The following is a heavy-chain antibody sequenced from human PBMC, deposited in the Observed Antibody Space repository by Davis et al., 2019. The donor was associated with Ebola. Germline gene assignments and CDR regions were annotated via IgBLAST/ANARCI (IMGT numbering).Heavy chain of an antibody. CDR3: TSSAVAGTYDY. J-gene: IGHJ4*02. D-gene: IGHD6-19*01. Sequence: GVLKISCAASGFTFSGSAMHWVRQASGKGLEWVGRIRSKANSYATAYAASVKGRFTISRDDSKNTAYLQMNSLKTEDTAVYYCTSSAVAGTYDYWGQGTLVTVSS. CDR2: IRSKANSYAT. V-gene: IGHV3-73*01. CDR1: GFTFSGSA.